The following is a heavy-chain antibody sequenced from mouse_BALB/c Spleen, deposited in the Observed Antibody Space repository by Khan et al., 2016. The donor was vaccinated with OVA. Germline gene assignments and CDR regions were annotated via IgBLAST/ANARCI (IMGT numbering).Heavy chain of an antibody. Sequence: VQLQESGAELARPGASVKMSCKASGYTFTSYTIYWIKERPGQGLEWIGNINPSNGYTNYNQKFKDKATLTTDKSSTTAYLQLSSLTSDDSAVYNCVRDGAYHRSDGWFAYWGQGTLVTVSA. J-gene: IGHJ3*01. V-gene: IGHV1-4*01. CDR2: INPSNGYT. D-gene: IGHD3-1*01. CDR1: GYTFTSYT. CDR3: VRDGAYHRSDGWFAY.